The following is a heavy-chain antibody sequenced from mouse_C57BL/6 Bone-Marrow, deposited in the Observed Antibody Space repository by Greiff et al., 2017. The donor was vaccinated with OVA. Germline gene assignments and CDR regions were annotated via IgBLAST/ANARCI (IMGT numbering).Heavy chain of an antibody. CDR2: ISSGGSYT. J-gene: IGHJ2*01. Sequence: EVKLMESGGDLVKPGGSLKLSCAASGFTFSSYGMSWVRQTPDKRLEWVATISSGGSYTYYPDSVKGRFTISRDNAKNTLYLQMSSLKSEDTAMYYCARHHLLWYVDYWGQGTTLTVSS. V-gene: IGHV5-6*01. CDR1: GFTFSSYG. D-gene: IGHD1-1*02. CDR3: ARHHLLWYVDY.